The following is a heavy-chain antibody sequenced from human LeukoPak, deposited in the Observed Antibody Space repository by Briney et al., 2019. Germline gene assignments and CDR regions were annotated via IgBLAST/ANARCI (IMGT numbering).Heavy chain of an antibody. CDR3: KSGGAAPGSFDY. CDR2: IKYDGSED. J-gene: IGHJ4*02. Sequence: GGSLRLSCAASGFTVSSTCMSWMRQAPGKGLEWVANIKYDGSEDYYVDSVKGRFTISRDNAKNTLYLQLNSLRVEDTAVYYCKSGGAAPGSFDYWGQGTLVTVSP. D-gene: IGHD1-1*01. CDR1: GFTVSSTC. V-gene: IGHV3-7*01.